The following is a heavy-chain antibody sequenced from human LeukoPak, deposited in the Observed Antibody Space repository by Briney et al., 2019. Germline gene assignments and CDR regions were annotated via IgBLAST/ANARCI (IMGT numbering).Heavy chain of an antibody. D-gene: IGHD3-3*01. Sequence: ASVKVSCKASGYSFIDYYVHWVRQAPGQGLEWLGWINPNSGGTNYAQKFQGRVTMTRDTSISTAYMELSRLRSDDTAVYYCARDPGLRFLVPPRYMDVWAKGPRSPSP. V-gene: IGHV1-2*02. CDR3: ARDPGLRFLVPPRYMDV. CDR1: GYSFIDYY. J-gene: IGHJ6*03. CDR2: INPNSGGT.